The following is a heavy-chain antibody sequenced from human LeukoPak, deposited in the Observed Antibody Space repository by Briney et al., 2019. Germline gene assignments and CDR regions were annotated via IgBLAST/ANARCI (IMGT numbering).Heavy chain of an antibody. CDR1: GFTFSSYA. V-gene: IGHV3-30-3*01. J-gene: IGHJ6*02. CDR2: ISYDGSNK. Sequence: GRSLRLSCAASGFTFSSYAMHWVRQAPGKGLEWVAVISYDGSNKYYADSVKGRFTISRDNSKNTLYLQMNSLRAEDTAVYYCARERMVRGVDYYDMDVWGQGTTVTVSS. D-gene: IGHD3-10*01. CDR3: ARERMVRGVDYYDMDV.